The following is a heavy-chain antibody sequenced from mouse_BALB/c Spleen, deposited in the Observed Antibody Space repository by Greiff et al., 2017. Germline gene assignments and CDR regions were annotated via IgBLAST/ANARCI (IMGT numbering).Heavy chain of an antibody. V-gene: IGHV5-17*02. D-gene: IGHD1-1*01. CDR3: ARSYGSSPYYFDY. CDR2: ISSGSSTI. J-gene: IGHJ2*01. CDR1: GFTFSSFG. Sequence: DVMLVESGGGLVQPGGSRKLSCAASGFTFSSFGMHWVRQAPEKGLEWVAYISSGSSTIYYADTVKGRFTISRDNPKNTLFLQMTSLRSEDTAMYYCARSYGSSPYYFDYWGQGTTLTVSS.